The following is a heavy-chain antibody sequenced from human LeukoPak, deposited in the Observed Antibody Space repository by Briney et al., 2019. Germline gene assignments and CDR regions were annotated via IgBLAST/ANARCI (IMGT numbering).Heavy chain of an antibody. Sequence: ASVKVSCKASGGTFSSFAISWVRQAPGQGLEWMGGIIPIFGTANYAQKFQGRVTITADESTSTAYMELRSLRSEDTAVYYCARDTFYYDSSGYYHYWGHGTLVTVSS. J-gene: IGHJ4*01. CDR1: GGTFSSFA. D-gene: IGHD3-22*01. CDR3: ARDTFYYDSSGYYHY. CDR2: IIPIFGTA. V-gene: IGHV1-69*13.